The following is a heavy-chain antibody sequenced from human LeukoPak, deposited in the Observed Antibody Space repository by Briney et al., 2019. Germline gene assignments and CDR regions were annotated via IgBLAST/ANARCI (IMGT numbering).Heavy chain of an antibody. V-gene: IGHV1-18*01. D-gene: IGHD3-22*01. CDR3: ARVEYYYDSSGRPFDY. CDR1: GYTFTSYG. CDR2: ISAYNGNT. Sequence: ASVKVSCKASGYTFTSYGISWVRQAPGQGREWMGWISAYNGNTNYAQKLQGRVTMTTDTSTSTAYMELRSLRSDDTAVYYCARVEYYYDSSGRPFDYWGREPWSPSPQ. J-gene: IGHJ4*02.